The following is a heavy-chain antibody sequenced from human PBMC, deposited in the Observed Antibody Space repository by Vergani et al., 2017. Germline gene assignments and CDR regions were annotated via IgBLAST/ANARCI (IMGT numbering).Heavy chain of an antibody. CDR2: SIPIFGTA. Sequence: QVQLVQSGAEVKKPGSSVKVSCKVSGGTFSSYGISWVRQAPGQGLEWMGGSIPIFGTANYAQKFLGRVTIIADESMSTAYMELSSLRYEDTAVYYCAKDFSTSAFYWFDSWGQGTLVTVSS. J-gene: IGHJ5*01. D-gene: IGHD3-3*02. CDR1: GGTFSSYG. CDR3: AKDFSTSAFYWFDS. V-gene: IGHV1-69*01.